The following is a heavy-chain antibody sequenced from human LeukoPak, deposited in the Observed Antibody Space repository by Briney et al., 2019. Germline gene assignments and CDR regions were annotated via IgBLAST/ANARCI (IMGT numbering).Heavy chain of an antibody. D-gene: IGHD6-19*01. CDR3: ARRRYSSGWYPYFDY. Sequence: TSETLSLTCAVYGGSFSGYYWSWIRQPPGKGLEWIGEINRSGSTNYNPSLKSRVTISVDTSKNQFSLKLSSVTAADTAVYYCARRRYSSGWYPYFDYWGQGTLVTVSS. CDR1: GGSFSGYY. CDR2: INRSGST. J-gene: IGHJ4*02. V-gene: IGHV4-34*01.